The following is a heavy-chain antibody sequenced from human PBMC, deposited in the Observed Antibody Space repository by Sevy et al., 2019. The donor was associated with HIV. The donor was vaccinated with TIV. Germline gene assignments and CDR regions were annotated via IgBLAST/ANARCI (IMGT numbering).Heavy chain of an antibody. CDR1: GFTFSDHN. V-gene: IGHV3-11*06. J-gene: IGHJ4*02. CDR2: ISSGGSLT. D-gene: IGHD3-22*01. Sequence: GGSLRLSCAASGFTFSDHNMSWIRQAPGKGLEWVSSISSGGSLTNNADSVKGRFTISRDNAKNSLSLQMNSLRAEDTAVYYCARGDSSGCPDYWGQGTLVTVSS. CDR3: ARGDSSGCPDY.